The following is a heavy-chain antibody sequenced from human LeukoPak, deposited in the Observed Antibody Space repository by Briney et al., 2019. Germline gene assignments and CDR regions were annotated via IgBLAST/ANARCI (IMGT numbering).Heavy chain of an antibody. V-gene: IGHV3-7*05. Sequence: GGSLRLSCAASGFTFSSHWVAWLRQAPEKGLEWVANIKQDGSEIYYVDSVKGRFTISRDNAKNSLYLQMNSLRAEDTAVYYCARHDLQTSGLFDYWGRGTLVTVSS. D-gene: IGHD1-26*01. CDR2: IKQDGSEI. J-gene: IGHJ4*02. CDR3: ARHDLQTSGLFDY. CDR1: GFTFSSHW.